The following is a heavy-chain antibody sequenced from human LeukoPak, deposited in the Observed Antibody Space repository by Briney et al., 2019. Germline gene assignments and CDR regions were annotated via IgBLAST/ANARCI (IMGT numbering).Heavy chain of an antibody. CDR1: GGSISSYY. CDR2: IYTSGST. D-gene: IGHD4-17*01. J-gene: IGHJ6*02. CDR3: ARGGDSYYYYYGMDV. V-gene: IGHV4-4*07. Sequence: KPSETLSLTCTVSGGSISSYYWCWIRQPAGKGLEWIGRIYTSGSTNYNPSLKSRVTMSVDTSKNQFSLKLSSVTAADTAVYYCARGGDSYYYYYGMDVWGQGTTVTVSS.